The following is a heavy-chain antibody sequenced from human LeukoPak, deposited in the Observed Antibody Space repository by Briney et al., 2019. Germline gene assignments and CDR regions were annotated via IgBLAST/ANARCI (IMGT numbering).Heavy chain of an antibody. CDR3: ARDREYYYDSSGYSPWFDY. J-gene: IGHJ4*02. D-gene: IGHD3-22*01. CDR2: IRYDGSNK. V-gene: IGHV3-30*02. Sequence: GWSLRLSCAASGFTFSSYDMHWVRQAPGKGLEWVTFIRYDGSNKYYADSVKGRFTISRDNSKNTLYLQMNSLRAEDTAVYYCARDREYYYDSSGYSPWFDYWGQGTLVTVSS. CDR1: GFTFSSYD.